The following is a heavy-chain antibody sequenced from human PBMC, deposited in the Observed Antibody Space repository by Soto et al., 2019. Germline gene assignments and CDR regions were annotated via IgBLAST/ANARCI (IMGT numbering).Heavy chain of an antibody. V-gene: IGHV1-18*01. J-gene: IGHJ6*02. D-gene: IGHD3-3*01. CDR2: ISAYNGNT. CDR1: GYTFTSYG. Sequence: ASVKVSCKASGYTFTSYGISWVRQAPGQGLEWMGWISAYNGNTNYAQKLQGRVTMTTDTSTSTAYMELRSLRSDDTAVYYCARETYGFLEWSKYYYYGMDVWGQGTTVTVSS. CDR3: ARETYGFLEWSKYYYYGMDV.